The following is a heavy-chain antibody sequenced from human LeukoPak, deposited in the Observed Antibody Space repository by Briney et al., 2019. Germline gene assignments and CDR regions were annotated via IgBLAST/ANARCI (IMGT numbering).Heavy chain of an antibody. V-gene: IGHV3-74*01. J-gene: IGHJ4*02. Sequence: GGSLRLSCVASGFIFTDYWMHWVRQGPGKELVWVARINPDGSITSYADSVKGRITISRDNAKNTLYLQMHSLRAEDTAVYYCARDFHGDHDYWGQGTLVTVSS. CDR2: INPDGSIT. D-gene: IGHD4-17*01. CDR3: ARDFHGDHDY. CDR1: GFIFTDYW.